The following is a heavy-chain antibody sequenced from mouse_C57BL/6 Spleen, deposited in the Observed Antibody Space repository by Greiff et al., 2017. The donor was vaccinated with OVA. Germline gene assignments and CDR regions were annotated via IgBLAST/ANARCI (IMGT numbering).Heavy chain of an antibody. V-gene: IGHV5-6*01. J-gene: IGHJ3*01. D-gene: IGHD1-1*01. CDR1: GFTFSSYG. CDR2: ISSGGSYT. CDR3: ARERDYYGSSYWFAY. Sequence: EVQLQQSGGDLVKPGGSLKLSCAASGFTFSSYGMSWVRQTPDKRLEWVATISSGGSYTYYPDSVKGRFTISRDNAKNTLYLQMSSLKSEDTAMYYCARERDYYGSSYWFAYWGQGTLVTVSA.